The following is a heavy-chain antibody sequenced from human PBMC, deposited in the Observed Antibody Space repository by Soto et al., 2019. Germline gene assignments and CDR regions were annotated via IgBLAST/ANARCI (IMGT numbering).Heavy chain of an antibody. D-gene: IGHD3-3*01. CDR3: AKEWDFGVAISSGVFDY. CDR2: LSGDGGTS. J-gene: IGHJ4*02. Sequence: GGSLRLSCAASGFTFRNYAMGWVRQAPGRGLEWVSTLSGDGGTSYYADSVKGRFTISRDNSKNTLFVEMHSLTGEDTALYYCAKEWDFGVAISSGVFDYWGQGALVTVSS. CDR1: GFTFRNYA. V-gene: IGHV3-23*01.